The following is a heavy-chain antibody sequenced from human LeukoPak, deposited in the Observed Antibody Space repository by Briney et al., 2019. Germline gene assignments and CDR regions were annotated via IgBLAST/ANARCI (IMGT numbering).Heavy chain of an antibody. CDR1: GHTFATYG. D-gene: IGHD6-13*01. J-gene: IGHJ4*02. Sequence: ASVKVSCKASGHTFATYGISWVRQAPGQGLEWMGWISAYTGNTYYAQNLQGRVTMTTDTSTSTAYLELRSLRSDDTAVYYCARTGIPAAGTFDYWGQGTLVTVSS. V-gene: IGHV1-18*01. CDR3: ARTGIPAAGTFDY. CDR2: ISAYTGNT.